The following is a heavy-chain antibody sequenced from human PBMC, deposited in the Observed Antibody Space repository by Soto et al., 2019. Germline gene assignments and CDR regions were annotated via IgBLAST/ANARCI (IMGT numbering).Heavy chain of an antibody. D-gene: IGHD6-13*01. CDR1: GFTFSSYG. J-gene: IGHJ6*02. CDR2: IWYDGTNK. V-gene: IGHV3-33*01. CDR3: ARAAAGTNSYYGMDV. Sequence: LRLSCAASGFTFSSYGMHWVRQAPGKGLEWVAVIWYDGTNKYYADSVKGRFTISRDNSKNTLYLQMNSLRAEDTAVYYCARAAAGTNSYYGMDVWGQGTTVTVSS.